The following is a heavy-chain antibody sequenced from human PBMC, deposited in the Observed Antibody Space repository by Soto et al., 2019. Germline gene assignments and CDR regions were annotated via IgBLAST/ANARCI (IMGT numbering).Heavy chain of an antibody. CDR3: VKDSFSGRYYFGNAEYFRH. CDR1: GFIISSYA. CDR2: ISSNGGST. V-gene: IGHV3-64D*06. J-gene: IGHJ1*01. D-gene: IGHD1-26*01. Sequence: GGSLRLSCSASGFIISSYAMHWVRQAPGKGLEYVSAISSNGGSTYYADSVKGRFTISRYNSKNTLYLQMSSLRAEDTAVYYCVKDSFSGRYYFGNAEYFRHWGQGTLVTVS.